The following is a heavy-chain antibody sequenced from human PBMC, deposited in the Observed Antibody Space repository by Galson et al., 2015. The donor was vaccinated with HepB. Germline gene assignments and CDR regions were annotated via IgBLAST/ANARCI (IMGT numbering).Heavy chain of an antibody. CDR1: GLTVSSNY. V-gene: IGHV3-53*01. CDR2: IHRGGST. CDR3: ATYYSNDY. D-gene: IGHD4-11*01. Sequence: SLRLSCAASGLTVSSNYMSWVRQAPGKGLEWVSAIHRGGSTYYADSVKGRFTISRDYSKNTLYLQMNSLRAEDTAVYYCATYYSNDYWGQGTLVTVSS. J-gene: IGHJ4*02.